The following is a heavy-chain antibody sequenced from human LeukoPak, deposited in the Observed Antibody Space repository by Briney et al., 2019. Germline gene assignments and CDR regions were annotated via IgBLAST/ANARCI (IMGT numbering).Heavy chain of an antibody. Sequence: GGSLRLSCAASGFTFSSYWMSWVRQAPGKGLEWVANIKQDGSEKYYADSVKGRFTISRDNAKNSLYLQMNSLRAEDTAVYYCARGRLRYYSDYWGQGTLVTVSS. CDR3: ARGRLRYYSDY. CDR2: IKQDGSEK. V-gene: IGHV3-7*01. D-gene: IGHD6-6*01. CDR1: GFTFSSYW. J-gene: IGHJ4*02.